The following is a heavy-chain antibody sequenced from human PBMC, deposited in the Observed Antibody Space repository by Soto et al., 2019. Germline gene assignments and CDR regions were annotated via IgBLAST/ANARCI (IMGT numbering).Heavy chain of an antibody. J-gene: IGHJ5*02. Sequence: QVQLVQSGAEVKKPGSSVKVSCKASGGTFSTYTITWVRQAPGQGLEWMGRIIPIIGIINYAQKFQGRVTITADKFPGTADMELTRLRSDDTAVYYCAGDPDSHYNDSHASSYPWGQGTLVTVSS. D-gene: IGHD3-22*01. CDR3: AGDPDSHYNDSHASSYP. V-gene: IGHV1-69*08. CDR1: GGTFSTYT. CDR2: IIPIIGII.